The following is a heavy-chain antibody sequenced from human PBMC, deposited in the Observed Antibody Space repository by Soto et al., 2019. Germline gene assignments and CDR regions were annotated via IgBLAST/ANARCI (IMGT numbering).Heavy chain of an antibody. V-gene: IGHV3-53*01. CDR2: IYSGDST. CDR1: GFPVNLNY. CDR3: ARGKGSGWYFGAFDI. J-gene: IGHJ3*02. Sequence: GGSLRLSCAASGFPVNLNYMNWVRQAPGKGLEWVSIIYSGDSTYYADSVKGRFTISRDTSKNTLFLQMNSLRAEDTAVYYCARGKGSGWYFGAFDIWGQGTMVTVSS. D-gene: IGHD6-19*01.